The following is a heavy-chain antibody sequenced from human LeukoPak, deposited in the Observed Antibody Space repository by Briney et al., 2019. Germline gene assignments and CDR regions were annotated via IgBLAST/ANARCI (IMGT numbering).Heavy chain of an antibody. CDR2: IRYDGSSK. CDR1: GFTFSSYG. D-gene: IGHD5-12*01. J-gene: IGHJ4*02. V-gene: IGHV3-30*02. CDR3: AKDGNSGYDFYFFDY. Sequence: GGSLRLSCAAPGFTFSSYGMHWVRQAPGKGLEWVAFIRYDGSSKYYADSVKGRFTISRDNSKNTLYLQMNSLRAEDTAVYYCAKDGNSGYDFYFFDYWGQGTLVTVSS.